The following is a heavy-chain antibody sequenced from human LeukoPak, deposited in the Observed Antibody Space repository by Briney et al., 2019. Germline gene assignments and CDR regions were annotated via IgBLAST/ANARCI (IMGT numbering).Heavy chain of an antibody. CDR3: ARDHKQWLALFDP. J-gene: IGHJ5*02. V-gene: IGHV1-2*02. CDR2: INPNSGGT. D-gene: IGHD6-19*01. Sequence: LRASVKVSCKASGYTFTGYYMHWVRQAPGQGLEWMGWINPNSGGTNYAQKFQGRVTMTRDTSISTAYMELSRLRSDDTAVYYCARDHKQWLALFDPWGQGTLVTVSS. CDR1: GYTFTGYY.